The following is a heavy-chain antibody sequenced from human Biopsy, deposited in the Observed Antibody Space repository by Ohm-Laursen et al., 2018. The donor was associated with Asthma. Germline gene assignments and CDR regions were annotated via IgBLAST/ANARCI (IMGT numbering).Heavy chain of an antibody. CDR1: GFNFHNYG. CDR2: ILFDGRKI. D-gene: IGHD6-13*01. J-gene: IGHJ4*02. Sequence: SLRLSCAASGFNFHNYGMNWVRRAPGKGLEWVAQILFDGRKINYPDSVKGRFTISRDNSKNMVYLQMNSLRPEDTAVYYCAKDRVAGRSYYFDYWGQGSPGHRLL. CDR3: AKDRVAGRSYYFDY. V-gene: IGHV3-30*18.